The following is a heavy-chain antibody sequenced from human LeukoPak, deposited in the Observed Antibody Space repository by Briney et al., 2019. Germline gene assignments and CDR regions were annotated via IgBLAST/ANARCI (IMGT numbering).Heavy chain of an antibody. J-gene: IGHJ3*02. Sequence: GGSLRLSCAASGFTFSSYSMNWVRQAPGKGLEWVSSISSSSSYIYYADSVKGRFTISRDNAKNSLYLQMNGLRAEDTAVYYCARDGPSDCSSTSCLYHDAFDIWGQGTMVTVSS. CDR1: GFTFSSYS. D-gene: IGHD2-2*01. V-gene: IGHV3-21*01. CDR3: ARDGPSDCSSTSCLYHDAFDI. CDR2: ISSSSSYI.